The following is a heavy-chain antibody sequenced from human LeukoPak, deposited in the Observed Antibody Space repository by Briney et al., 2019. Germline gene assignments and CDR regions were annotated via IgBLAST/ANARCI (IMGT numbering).Heavy chain of an antibody. Sequence: GASVKVSCKGSGYTFTSYGISWVRQAPGQGLEWMGWISAYNGNTYYAQKLQGRVTMTTDTSTSTAYMELRSLRSDDTAVYYCARDTVAGPPGAFDIWGQGTMVTVSS. CDR1: GYTFTSYG. CDR2: ISAYNGNT. V-gene: IGHV1-18*01. J-gene: IGHJ3*02. CDR3: ARDTVAGPPGAFDI. D-gene: IGHD6-19*01.